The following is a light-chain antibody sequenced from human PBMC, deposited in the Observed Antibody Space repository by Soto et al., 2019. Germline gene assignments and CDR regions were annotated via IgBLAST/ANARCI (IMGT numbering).Light chain of an antibody. V-gene: IGKV3-20*01. CDR1: QSVSSSY. CDR2: DAS. Sequence: EIVLTQSPGTLSLSPGERATLSCRASQSVSSSYLAWYQQKPGQAPRLHIYDASSRATGIPDRFSGSGSGTDFTLTITRLEPEDFAVYYCQQSSSSPFTFGPGTKVDIK. CDR3: QQSSSSPFT. J-gene: IGKJ3*01.